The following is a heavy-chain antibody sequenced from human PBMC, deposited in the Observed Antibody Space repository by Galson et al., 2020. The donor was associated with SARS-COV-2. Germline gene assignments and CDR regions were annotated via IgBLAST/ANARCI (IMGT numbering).Heavy chain of an antibody. CDR1: GFTFTNYN. V-gene: IGHV3-21*01. CDR2: IDNSNNYI. J-gene: IGHJ4*02. D-gene: IGHD1-1*01. Sequence: GGSLRLSCAATGFTFTNYNMNWVRKAPGKGLEWVSSIDNSNNYIYYADSVRGRFTMSRDNAKNSLSLHMNSLRAEDTAVYYCARDSGWNYYFDLWGQGTLVTVSS. CDR3: ARDSGWNYYFDL.